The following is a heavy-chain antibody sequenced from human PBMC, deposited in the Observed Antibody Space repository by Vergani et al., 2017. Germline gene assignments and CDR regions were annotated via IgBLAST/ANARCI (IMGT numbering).Heavy chain of an antibody. CDR2: IYYSGST. Sequence: QVQLQESGPGLVKPSETLSLTCTVSNDSVSNTFYYWGWIRQTPGKGLEWIGSIYYSGSTYYNPSLESRVTMSVDTYKSQFSLKLSSVTAADTAVYYSARVGHLVAVTGEGPSLDLWGRGTLVTVSS. J-gene: IGHJ2*01. CDR3: ARVGHLVAVTGEGPSLDL. D-gene: IGHD2-21*02. CDR1: NDSVSNTFYY. V-gene: IGHV4-39*01.